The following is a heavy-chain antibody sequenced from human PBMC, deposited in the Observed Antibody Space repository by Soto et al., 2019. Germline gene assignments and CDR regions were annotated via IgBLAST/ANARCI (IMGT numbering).Heavy chain of an antibody. D-gene: IGHD3-22*01. CDR2: IDWDDDK. CDR3: ARTNYYDSSGHSYYFDY. CDR1: GFSLSTSGMR. J-gene: IGHJ4*02. Sequence: SGPTLVNPTQTLTLTCTFSGFSLSTSGMRVSWIRQPPGKALEWLARIDWDDDKFYSTSLKTRLTISKDTSKNQVVLTMTNMDPVDTATYYCARTNYYDSSGHSYYFDYWGQGTLVTV. V-gene: IGHV2-70*04.